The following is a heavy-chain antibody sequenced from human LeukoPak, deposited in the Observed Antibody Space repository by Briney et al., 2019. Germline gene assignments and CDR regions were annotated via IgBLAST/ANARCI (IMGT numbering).Heavy chain of an antibody. CDR2: IDPSDSYT. J-gene: IGHJ4*02. V-gene: IGHV5-10-1*01. CDR3: ARLPEGYRYVLDYFDY. Sequence: GESLKISCKGSGYSFTSYWISWVRQMPGKGLEWMGRIDPSDSYTNYSPSFQGHVTISADKSISTAYLQWSSLKASDTAMYYCARLPEGYRYVLDYFDYWGQGTLVTASS. CDR1: GYSFTSYW. D-gene: IGHD1-1*01.